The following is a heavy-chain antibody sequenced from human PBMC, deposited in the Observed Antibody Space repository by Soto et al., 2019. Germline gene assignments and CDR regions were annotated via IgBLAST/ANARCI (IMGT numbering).Heavy chain of an antibody. J-gene: IGHJ4*02. V-gene: IGHV1-69*10. CDR1: GGTFSSYA. CDR3: AGYCSGGSCYSDY. D-gene: IGHD2-15*01. Sequence: ASVKVSCKASGGTFSSYAISWVRQAPGQGLEWMGGIIPIFGIANYAQKFQGRVTITADKSTSTAYMELSSLRSEDTAVYYCAGYCSGGSCYSDYWGQGTLVTVSS. CDR2: IIPIFGIA.